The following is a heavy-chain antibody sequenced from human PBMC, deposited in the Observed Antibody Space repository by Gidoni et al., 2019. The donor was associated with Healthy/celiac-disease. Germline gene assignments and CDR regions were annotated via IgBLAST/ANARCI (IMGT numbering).Heavy chain of an antibody. CDR3: ARHAGSSGWTYYYYYGMDV. CDR1: GGSISSSSYY. CDR2: IYYSGST. D-gene: IGHD6-19*01. Sequence: QLQLQESGPGLVKPSETLSLTCTVSGGSISSSSYYWGWIRQPPGKGLEWIGSIYYSGSTYYNPSLKSRVTISVDTSKNQFSLKLSSVTAADTAVYYCARHAGSSGWTYYYYYGMDVWGQGTTVTVSS. J-gene: IGHJ6*02. V-gene: IGHV4-39*01.